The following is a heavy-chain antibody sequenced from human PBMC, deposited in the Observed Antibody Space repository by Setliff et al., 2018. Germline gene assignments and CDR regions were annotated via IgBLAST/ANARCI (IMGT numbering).Heavy chain of an antibody. J-gene: IGHJ4*02. V-gene: IGHV3-23*01. D-gene: IGHD6-13*01. Sequence: HPGESLKISCAASGFTFNTYAMSWVRQPPGKGLEWVSSISDTALGIYYADSVRGRFTISRDNSKKTLYLQMNSLRAEDTAVYYCVKDVVGYSSTWPKRDYFDYWGQGTLVTVSS. CDR1: GFTFNTYA. CDR2: ISDTALGI. CDR3: VKDVVGYSSTWPKRDYFDY.